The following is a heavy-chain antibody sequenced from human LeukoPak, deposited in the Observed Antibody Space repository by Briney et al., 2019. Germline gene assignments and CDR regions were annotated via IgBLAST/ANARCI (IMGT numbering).Heavy chain of an antibody. V-gene: IGHV4-59*12. J-gene: IGHJ5*02. CDR2: IYYSGST. CDR3: ARFLVRGVQNWFDP. D-gene: IGHD3-10*01. CDR1: GGSISSYY. Sequence: SETLSLTCTVSGGSISSYYWSWIRQPPGEGLEWIGYIYYSGSTNYNPSLKSRVAISVDTSKNQFSLKLSSVTAADTAVYYCARFLVRGVQNWFDPWGQGTLVTVSS.